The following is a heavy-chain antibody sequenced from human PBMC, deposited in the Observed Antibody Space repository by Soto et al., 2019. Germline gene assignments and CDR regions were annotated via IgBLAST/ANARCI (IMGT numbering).Heavy chain of an antibody. CDR3: ARGGRITIFGVVPAFDY. CDR2: INHSGST. Sequence: KTSETLSLTCAVYGGSFSGYYWSWIRQPPGKGLEWIGEINHSGSTNYNPSLKSRVTISVDTSKNQFSLKLSSVTAADTAVYYCARGGRITIFGVVPAFDYWGQGTLVTVSS. J-gene: IGHJ4*02. V-gene: IGHV4-34*01. CDR1: GGSFSGYY. D-gene: IGHD3-3*01.